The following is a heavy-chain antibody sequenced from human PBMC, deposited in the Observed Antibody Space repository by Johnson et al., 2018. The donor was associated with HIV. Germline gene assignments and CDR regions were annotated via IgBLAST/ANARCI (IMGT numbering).Heavy chain of an antibody. D-gene: IGHD6-6*01. Sequence: QVQLVESGGGVVQPGRSLRLSCAASGFTFSSYAMHWVRQAPGKGLEWVAVISYDGSNKYYADSVKGRFTISRDNSKNTLYLQMNSLRAEDTAVYYCACAERSSSGVDAFDIWGQGTMVTVSS. CDR3: ACAERSSSGVDAFDI. CDR1: GFTFSSYA. V-gene: IGHV3-30*04. J-gene: IGHJ3*02. CDR2: ISYDGSNK.